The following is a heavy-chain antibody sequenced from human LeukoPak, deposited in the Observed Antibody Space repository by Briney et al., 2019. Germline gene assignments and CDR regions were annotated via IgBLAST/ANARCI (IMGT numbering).Heavy chain of an antibody. D-gene: IGHD5-12*01. J-gene: IGHJ4*02. CDR1: GGSISSGDYY. CDR3: ARAPVRDGYNPHYYFDY. V-gene: IGHV4-30-4*01. Sequence: SETLSLTCTVSGGSISSGDYYWSWIRQPPGKGLEWIGYIYYSGSTYYNPSLKSRVTISVDTSKNQFSLKLSSVTAADTAVYYCARAPVRDGYNPHYYFDYWGQGTLDTVSS. CDR2: IYYSGST.